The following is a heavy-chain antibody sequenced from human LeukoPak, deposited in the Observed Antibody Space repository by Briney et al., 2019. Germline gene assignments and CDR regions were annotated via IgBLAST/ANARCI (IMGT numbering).Heavy chain of an antibody. Sequence: PGGSLRLSCAASGFTFSSYAMHWVRQAPGKGLEWVAVISYDGSNKYYADSVKGRFTISRDNSKNTLYLQMNSLRAEDMAVYYCARGRGGDFDYWGQGTLVTVSS. J-gene: IGHJ4*02. CDR2: ISYDGSNK. CDR3: ARGRGGDFDY. CDR1: GFTFSSYA. D-gene: IGHD3-16*01. V-gene: IGHV3-30-3*01.